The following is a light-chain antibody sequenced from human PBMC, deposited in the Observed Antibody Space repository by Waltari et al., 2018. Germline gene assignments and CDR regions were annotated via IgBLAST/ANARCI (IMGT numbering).Light chain of an antibody. CDR3: AAWDDSLNGWV. CDR1: SSTIGRNT. J-gene: IGLJ3*02. V-gene: IGLV1-44*01. Sequence: QSVLTQPPSASGTPGQRVPLSCSGSSSTIGRNTVNCYQQLPGTAPKLLIYSNNQRPSGVPDRFPGSKSGTSASLAISGLQSEDEADYYCAAWDDSLNGWVFGGGTKLTVL. CDR2: SNN.